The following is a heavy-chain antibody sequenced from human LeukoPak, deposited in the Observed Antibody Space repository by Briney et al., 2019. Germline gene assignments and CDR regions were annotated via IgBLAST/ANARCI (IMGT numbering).Heavy chain of an antibody. CDR1: GFTFSSYG. CDR2: IRYDGSNK. J-gene: IGHJ6*03. V-gene: IGHV3-30*02. CDR3: AKDYMPFGTDYYYYYMDV. Sequence: GGSLRLSCAASGFTFSSYGMHWVRQAPGKGLEWVAFIRYDGSNKYYVDSVKGRFTISRDNSKNTLYLQMNSRRAEDTAVYYCAKDYMPFGTDYYYYYMDVWGKGTTVTVSS. D-gene: IGHD2-2*01.